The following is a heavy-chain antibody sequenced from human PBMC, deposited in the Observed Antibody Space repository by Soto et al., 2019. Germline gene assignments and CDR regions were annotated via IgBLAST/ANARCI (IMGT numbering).Heavy chain of an antibody. Sequence: PSETLSLTCTVSGDSISNKNYHWGWTRQPPGLGLVWLGTVYSNGHTYHNPSLKSRLAMAVVTAKNQFPLSLISVTAADTAVDFYASLTNGRPGDSWGQGTLVTVSS. V-gene: IGHV4-39*01. D-gene: IGHD2-8*01. CDR2: VYSNGHT. CDR1: GDSISNKNYH. CDR3: ASLTNGRPGDS. J-gene: IGHJ4*02.